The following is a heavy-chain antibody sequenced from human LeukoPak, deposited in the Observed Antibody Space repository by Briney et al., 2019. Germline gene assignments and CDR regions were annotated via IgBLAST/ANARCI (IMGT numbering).Heavy chain of an antibody. D-gene: IGHD1-20*01. CDR2: IYGNDDK. Sequence: SWPSRGKPPQNLQPTLPFSGFFLITKRGALGRVPQPPGKALGGLALIYGNDDKRYSPSLKSRLTITKDTSKNQVVLTMTNMDPVDTATYYCAHASDGITAWSHNWGQGTLVTVSS. J-gene: IGHJ4*02. CDR3: AHASDGITAWSHN. V-gene: IGHV2-5*01. CDR1: GFFLITKRGA.